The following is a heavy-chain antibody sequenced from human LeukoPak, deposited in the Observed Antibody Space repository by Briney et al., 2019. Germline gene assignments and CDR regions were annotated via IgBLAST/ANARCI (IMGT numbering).Heavy chain of an antibody. CDR3: AKDGDYDILTGYYLAYYMDV. J-gene: IGHJ6*03. Sequence: PGGSLRLSCAASGFTFSSYGIHWVRQAPGKGLEWVAFIRYDGSNKYYADSVKGRFTISRDNSKNTLYLQMNSLRAEDTAVYYCAKDGDYDILTGYYLAYYMDVWGKGTTVTISS. CDR1: GFTFSSYG. CDR2: IRYDGSNK. V-gene: IGHV3-30*02. D-gene: IGHD3-9*01.